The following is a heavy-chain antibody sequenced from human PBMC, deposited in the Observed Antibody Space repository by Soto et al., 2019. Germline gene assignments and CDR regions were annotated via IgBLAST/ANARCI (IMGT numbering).Heavy chain of an antibody. CDR2: IIPTFGTA. V-gene: IGHV1-69*06. CDR1: GGTFSSSA. J-gene: IGHJ3*02. D-gene: IGHD6-19*01. CDR3: ARSETAGHRGVDI. Sequence: QVQLVQSGAEMREPGSSVKVSCKASGGTFSSSAINWLRQAPGQGPEWMGGIIPTFGTANYIEKFRGRVTMTADTATSTAYMEVSSLTSEDTAMYFCARSETAGHRGVDIWGQGTMVTVSS.